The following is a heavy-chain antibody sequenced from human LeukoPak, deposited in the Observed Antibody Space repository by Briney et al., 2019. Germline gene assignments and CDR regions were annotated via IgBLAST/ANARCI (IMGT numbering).Heavy chain of an antibody. CDR3: ARVGSGAFDI. CDR2: FDPEDGET. D-gene: IGHD3-10*01. CDR1: GYTLTELS. V-gene: IGHV1-24*01. Sequence: ASVKVSCKVSGYTLTELSMHWVRQAPGKGLEWMGGFDPEDGETIYAQKFQGRVTITADESTSTAYMELSRLRSEDTAVYYCARVGSGAFDIWGQGTMVTVSS. J-gene: IGHJ3*02.